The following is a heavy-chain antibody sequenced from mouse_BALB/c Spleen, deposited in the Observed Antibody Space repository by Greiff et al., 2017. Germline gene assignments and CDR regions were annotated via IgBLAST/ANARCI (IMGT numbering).Heavy chain of an antibody. CDR3: TTPLYYGYDSDAMDY. V-gene: IGHV1-5*01. D-gene: IGHD2-2*01. Sequence: VHVQQSGTVLARPGASVKMSCKASGYTFTSYWMHWVKQRPGQGLEWIGAIYPGNSDTSYNQKFKGKAKLTAVTSTSTAYMELSSLTNEDSAVYYCTTPLYYGYDSDAMDYWGQGTSVTVSS. CDR1: GYTFTSYW. CDR2: IYPGNSDT. J-gene: IGHJ4*01.